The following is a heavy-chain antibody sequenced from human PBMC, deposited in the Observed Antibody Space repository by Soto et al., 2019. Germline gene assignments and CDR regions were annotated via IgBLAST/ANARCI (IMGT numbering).Heavy chain of an antibody. V-gene: IGHV1-69*13. Sequence: ASVKVSCKASGGTFSSYAISWVRQAPGQGLEWMGGIIPIFGTANYAQKFQGRVTITADESTSTAYMELSSLRSEDTAVYYCARDVREYSSSSGDYYYYYGMDVWGQGTTVTVSS. CDR1: GGTFSSYA. D-gene: IGHD6-6*01. CDR3: ARDVREYSSSSGDYYYYYGMDV. CDR2: IIPIFGTA. J-gene: IGHJ6*02.